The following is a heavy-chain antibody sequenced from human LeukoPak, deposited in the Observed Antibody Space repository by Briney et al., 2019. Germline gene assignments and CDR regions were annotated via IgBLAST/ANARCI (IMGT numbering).Heavy chain of an antibody. J-gene: IGHJ4*02. CDR1: GYSFTSYW. V-gene: IGHV5-51*01. Sequence: GESLKISCKGSGYSFTSYWIGWVRQMPAKGLEWMGIIYPGDSDTRYSPSFQGQVTISADKSISTAYLQWSSLKASDTAMYYCARWAAAADAIWDYWGQGTLVTVSS. CDR3: ARWAAAADAIWDY. D-gene: IGHD6-13*01. CDR2: IYPGDSDT.